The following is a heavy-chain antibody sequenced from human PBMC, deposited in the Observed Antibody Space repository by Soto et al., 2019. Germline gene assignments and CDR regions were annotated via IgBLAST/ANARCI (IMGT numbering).Heavy chain of an antibody. V-gene: IGHV4-31*03. CDR2: IYYSETT. CDR3: ARRALPQCINGVCYKDGFWDY. Sequence: SETLSLTCTVSGGSVSSGGYYWSWIRQHPGTGLEWIGYIYYSETTYFNPSLKSRASISLDTSKNEFSLKLTSVTAADTAVYYCARRALPQCINGVCYKDGFWDYWGQGALVTVSS. J-gene: IGHJ4*02. D-gene: IGHD2-8*01. CDR1: GGSVSSGGYY.